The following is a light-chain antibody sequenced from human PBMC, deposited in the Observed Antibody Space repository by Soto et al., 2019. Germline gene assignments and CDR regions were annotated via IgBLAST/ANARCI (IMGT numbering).Light chain of an antibody. CDR2: EVS. V-gene: IGLV2-14*01. Sequence: QSALTQPASVSGSPGQSIIISCTGTSSDVGGYNYVSWYQQHPGKAPKLMIYEVSNRPSGVSNRFSGSKSGNTASLTISGLQAEDEADYYCSSYTSSSMGVFGGGTKLTVL. CDR1: SSDVGGYNY. J-gene: IGLJ3*02. CDR3: SSYTSSSMGV.